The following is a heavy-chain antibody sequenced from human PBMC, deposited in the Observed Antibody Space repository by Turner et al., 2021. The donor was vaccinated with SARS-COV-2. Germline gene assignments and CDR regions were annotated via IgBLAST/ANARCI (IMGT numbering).Heavy chain of an antibody. Sequence: EVQLVESGGVLVQPGGSLRLSCAASGFTFSSYDMNWVRQAPGKGLEWVSYISGSGSTIYYGDSMKGRVAVSRDNAKNSLYLQVNSLRVEDTAVYYWARGRSWNYWGQGTLITVSS. V-gene: IGHV3-48*03. J-gene: IGHJ4*02. CDR1: GFTFSSYD. D-gene: IGHD1-26*01. CDR2: ISGSGSTI. CDR3: ARGRSWNY.